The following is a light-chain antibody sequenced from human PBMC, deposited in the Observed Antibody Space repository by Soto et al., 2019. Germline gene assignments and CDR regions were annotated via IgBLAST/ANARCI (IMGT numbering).Light chain of an antibody. CDR2: GAS. Sequence: EIALTQSPGTLSLSPGERATLSCRASQSVSSNYLAWYQQRPGQAPRVLIYGASSRATGIPDRFSGSGSGTDFTLTISRLEPEDFAVYFCHHYGNSPPNTFGQGTKVEIK. CDR3: HHYGNSPPNT. CDR1: QSVSSNY. V-gene: IGKV3-20*01. J-gene: IGKJ2*01.